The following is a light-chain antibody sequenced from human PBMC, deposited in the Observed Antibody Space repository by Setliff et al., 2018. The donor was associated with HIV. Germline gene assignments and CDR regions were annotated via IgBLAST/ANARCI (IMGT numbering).Light chain of an antibody. J-gene: IGLJ1*01. Sequence: VVTQEPSLTVSPGGTVTLTCGSSTGAVTSGHYPYWFQQKPGQAPRTLIYDTANKHSWTPARFSGSLLGDKAALTLSGAQPEDEAEYYCLLSYSGASGVFGTGTKVTVL. CDR1: TGAVTSGHY. CDR3: LLSYSGASGV. V-gene: IGLV7-46*01. CDR2: DTA.